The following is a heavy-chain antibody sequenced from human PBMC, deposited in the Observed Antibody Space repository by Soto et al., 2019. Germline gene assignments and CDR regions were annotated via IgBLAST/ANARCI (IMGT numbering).Heavy chain of an antibody. CDR1: GGSISSSSYY. V-gene: IGHV4-39*01. Sequence: SETLSLTCTVSGGSISSSSYYWGWIRQPPGKGLEWIGSIYYSGSTYYNPSLKSRVTISVDTSKNQFSLKLSSVTAADTAVYYCARLDIVVVPAASYYYYMDVWGKGTTVTVSS. J-gene: IGHJ6*03. CDR2: IYYSGST. D-gene: IGHD2-2*03. CDR3: ARLDIVVVPAASYYYYMDV.